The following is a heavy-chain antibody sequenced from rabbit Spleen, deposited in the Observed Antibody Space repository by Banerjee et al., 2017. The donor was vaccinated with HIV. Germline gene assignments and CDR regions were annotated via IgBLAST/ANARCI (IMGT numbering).Heavy chain of an antibody. CDR1: GFSFNSGYD. Sequence: QSLEESGGGLVKPGASLTLTCKASGFSFNSGYDMCWVRQAPGKGLEWVACAYAGSSGGTYSATWAKGRFTISKTSSTTVTLQMTSLTAADTATYFCARYTHYIYPAYGDLWGPGTLVTVS. CDR3: ARYTHYIYPAYGDL. CDR2: AYAGSSGGT. J-gene: IGHJ4*01. D-gene: IGHD7-1*01. V-gene: IGHV1S40*01.